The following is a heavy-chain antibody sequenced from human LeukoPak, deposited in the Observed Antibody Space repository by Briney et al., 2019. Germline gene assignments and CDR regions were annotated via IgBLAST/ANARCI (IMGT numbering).Heavy chain of an antibody. CDR3: ARDRAWNYFDY. Sequence: GGSLRLSCADSGFTFSSYWMTWVRQAPGKGLEWVANIKQDGSEMFYVDSVKGRFTISRDNAKNSLFLQMNSLRAEDTAVYYCARDRAWNYFDYWGQGTLVTVSS. J-gene: IGHJ4*02. CDR1: GFTFSSYW. V-gene: IGHV3-7*03. CDR2: IKQDGSEM. D-gene: IGHD3-3*01.